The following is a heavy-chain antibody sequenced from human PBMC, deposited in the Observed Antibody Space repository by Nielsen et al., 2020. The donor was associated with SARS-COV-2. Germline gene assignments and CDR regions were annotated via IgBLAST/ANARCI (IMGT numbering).Heavy chain of an antibody. V-gene: IGHV3-33*06. J-gene: IGHJ4*02. D-gene: IGHD6-19*01. CDR3: AKDKGDIAVAENFDY. CDR1: GFTFSSYS. Sequence: GESLKISCAASGFTFSSYSMNWVRQAPGKGLEWVAVIWYDGSNKYYADSVKGRFTISRDNSKNTLYLQMNSLRAEDTAVYYCAKDKGDIAVAENFDYWGQGTLVTVSS. CDR2: IWYDGSNK.